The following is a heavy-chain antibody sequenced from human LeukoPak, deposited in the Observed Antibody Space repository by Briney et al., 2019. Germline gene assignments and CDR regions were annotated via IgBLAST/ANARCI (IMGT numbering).Heavy chain of an antibody. V-gene: IGHV3-20*04. Sequence: GGSLRLSCAASGFTFDDYGMSWVRQAPGKGLEWVSGINWNGGSTGYADSVKGRFTISRDNAKNSLYLQMNSLRAEDTALYYCARDRDGYNSRGGLHYWGQGTLVTVSS. CDR3: ARDRDGYNSRGGLHY. CDR2: INWNGGST. CDR1: GFTFDDYG. D-gene: IGHD5-24*01. J-gene: IGHJ4*02.